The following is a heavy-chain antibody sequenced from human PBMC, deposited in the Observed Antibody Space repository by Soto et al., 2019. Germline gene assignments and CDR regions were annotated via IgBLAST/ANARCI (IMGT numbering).Heavy chain of an antibody. D-gene: IGHD1-7*01. CDR3: ARDGAKTGTTLAMDV. CDR2: INPNSGGT. V-gene: IGHV1-2*04. CDR1: GYTFTGYY. J-gene: IGHJ6*02. Sequence: GPSVKVSCKASGYTFTGYYMHWVLQAPGQGLEWMGWINPNSGGTNYAQKFQGWVTMTRDTSISTAYMELSRLRSDDTAVYYCARDGAKTGTTLAMDVWGQGTTVTVSS.